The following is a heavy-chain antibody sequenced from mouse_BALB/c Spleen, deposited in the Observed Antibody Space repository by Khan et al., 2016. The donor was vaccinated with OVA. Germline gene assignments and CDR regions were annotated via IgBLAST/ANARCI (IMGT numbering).Heavy chain of an antibody. CDR3: ARHGFVGLFAY. CDR2: INPCTGDT. J-gene: IGHJ3*01. Sequence: EVQLQQSGPELAKPGASVKISCTASGYSFTSYCIHWVKQRPGKSLEWIGYINPCTGDTTYNQNFKGKATLTADKSSSTAYIQLNSLTSEDSAVYYCARHGFVGLFAYWGQGTLVTVSA. D-gene: IGHD2-2*01. V-gene: IGHV1-42*01. CDR1: GYSFTSYC.